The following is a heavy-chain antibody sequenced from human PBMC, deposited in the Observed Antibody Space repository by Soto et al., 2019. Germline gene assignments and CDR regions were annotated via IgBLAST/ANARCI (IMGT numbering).Heavy chain of an antibody. D-gene: IGHD5-12*01. Sequence: EVQLVESGGGLVQPGRSVRLSCAASGFTFDDYAMHWVRQAPGKGLEWVSGISWNSGSIGYADSVKGRFTISRDIAKNSLYLQMNSLRAEDTALYYCAKDGGYDYGQGAFDIWGQETMVTVSS. V-gene: IGHV3-9*01. CDR2: ISWNSGSI. CDR1: GFTFDDYA. J-gene: IGHJ3*02. CDR3: AKDGGYDYGQGAFDI.